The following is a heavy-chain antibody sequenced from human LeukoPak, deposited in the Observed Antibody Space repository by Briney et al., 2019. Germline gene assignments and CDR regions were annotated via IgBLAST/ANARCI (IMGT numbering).Heavy chain of an antibody. V-gene: IGHV3-66*04. Sequence: GGSLRLSCAASGFTFSSYSMNWVRQAPGKGLEWVSIIYSGGSTYYADSVKGRFTISRDNSKNTLYLQMNSLRAEDTAVYYCARHYYASGSYSYWGQGTLVTVSS. CDR2: IYSGGST. CDR3: ARHYYASGSYSY. J-gene: IGHJ4*02. D-gene: IGHD3-10*01. CDR1: GFTFSSYS.